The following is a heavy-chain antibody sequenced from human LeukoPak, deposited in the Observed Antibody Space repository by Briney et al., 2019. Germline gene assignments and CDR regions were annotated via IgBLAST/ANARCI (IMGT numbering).Heavy chain of an antibody. CDR2: INHSGST. V-gene: IGHV4-34*01. J-gene: IGHJ5*02. CDR1: GDSISNSYY. D-gene: IGHD1-26*01. Sequence: SETLSLTCYVSGDSISNSYYWGWIRQPPGKGLEWIGEINHSGSTNYNPSLKSRVTISVDTSKNQFSLKLSSVTAADTAVYYCARRIVGATTRRWFDPWGQGTLVTVSS. CDR3: ARRIVGATTRRWFDP.